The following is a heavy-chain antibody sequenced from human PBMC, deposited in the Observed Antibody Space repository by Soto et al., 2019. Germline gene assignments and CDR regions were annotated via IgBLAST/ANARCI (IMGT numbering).Heavy chain of an antibody. D-gene: IGHD6-25*01. Sequence: VQLVESGGGVVQPGRSLRLSCAASGFTFSSYGMHWVRQAPGKGLEWVAVIWYDGSNKYYADSVKGRFTISRDNSKNTLYLQMNSLRAEDTAVYYCARDGRAAGLGYYYGMDVWGQGTTVTVSS. CDR2: IWYDGSNK. CDR1: GFTFSSYG. J-gene: IGHJ6*02. V-gene: IGHV3-33*01. CDR3: ARDGRAAGLGYYYGMDV.